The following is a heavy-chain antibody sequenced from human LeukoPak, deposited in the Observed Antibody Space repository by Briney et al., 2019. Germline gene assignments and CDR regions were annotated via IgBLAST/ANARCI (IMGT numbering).Heavy chain of an antibody. CDR2: INPNSGGT. CDR1: GYTFTGYY. Sequence: ASVKVSCKASGYTFTGYYMHWVRQAPGQGLEWMGWINPNSGGTNYAQKFQGRVTMTRDTSISTAYMELSRLRSDDTAVYYCARDSRPIFEWQQLGGDYWGQGTLVTVSS. D-gene: IGHD6-13*01. CDR3: ARDSRPIFEWQQLGGDY. V-gene: IGHV1-2*02. J-gene: IGHJ4*02.